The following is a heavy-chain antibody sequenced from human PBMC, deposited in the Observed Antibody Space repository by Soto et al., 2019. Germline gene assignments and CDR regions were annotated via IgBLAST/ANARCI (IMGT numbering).Heavy chain of an antibody. CDR2: VSASGTGT. CDR3: ARDQGASYGLYYFDY. J-gene: IGHJ4*02. CDR1: GFTFRSYA. V-gene: IGHV3-23*01. D-gene: IGHD5-18*01. Sequence: GFLRLSCAASGFTFRSYAMSWVRQAPGKGLEWVSAVSASGTGTYYSDSVKGRFTISRDNSKNTLYLQMNSLRAEDTALYYCARDQGASYGLYYFDYWGQGTLVTVSS.